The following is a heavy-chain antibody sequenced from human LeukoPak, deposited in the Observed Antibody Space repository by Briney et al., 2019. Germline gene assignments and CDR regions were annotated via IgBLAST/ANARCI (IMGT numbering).Heavy chain of an antibody. Sequence: PGGSLRLSCAASGFTFSSYAMSWVRQAPGKGLEWVSAISGSGGSTYYADSVKGRFTISRDNAKNSLYLQMNSLRAEDTAVYYCARDKNGATDYWGQGTLVTVSS. CDR2: ISGSGGST. J-gene: IGHJ4*02. CDR1: GFTFSSYA. D-gene: IGHD1-26*01. CDR3: ARDKNGATDY. V-gene: IGHV3-23*01.